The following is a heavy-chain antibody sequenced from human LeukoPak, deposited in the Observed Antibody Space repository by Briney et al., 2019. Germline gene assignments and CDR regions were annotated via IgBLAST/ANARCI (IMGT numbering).Heavy chain of an antibody. D-gene: IGHD3-22*01. CDR3: ARNRDSSGYYYPPNDAFDI. CDR2: IYDSGST. CDR1: GGSISSYF. J-gene: IGHJ3*02. V-gene: IGHV4-59*08. Sequence: SETLSLTCTVSGGSISSYFWTWIRQPPGKGLEWIGYIYDSGSTSYNPSLKSRVTISVDTSKNQFSLKLSSVTAADTAVYYCARNRDSSGYYYPPNDAFDIWGQGTMVTVSS.